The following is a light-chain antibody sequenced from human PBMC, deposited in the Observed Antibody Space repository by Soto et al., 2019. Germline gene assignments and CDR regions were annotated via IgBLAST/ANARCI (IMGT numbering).Light chain of an antibody. V-gene: IGKV3-11*01. CDR2: DSS. CDR3: QYRRYWPVT. Sequence: EIVLTQSPAILSMSPGERATLSCKASQSVSNDFAWYQQKPGQAPRLLISDSSNRATGVPARFSGSGSGTVFTLTINILEPEEFPVYYIQYRRYWPVTFSQGTKVESK. J-gene: IGKJ1*01. CDR1: QSVSND.